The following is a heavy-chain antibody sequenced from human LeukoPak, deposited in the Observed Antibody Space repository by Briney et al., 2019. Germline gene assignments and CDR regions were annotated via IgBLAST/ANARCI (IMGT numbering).Heavy chain of an antibody. V-gene: IGHV3-7*03. Sequence: GGSLRLSCVVFEFTSSNHWMSWVRQAPGKGLEWVANINQDGGETYYVDSVKGRFTLSRDNAKNPLYLQMNSLRAEDTALYYCAKDIYYGDYVDAFDIWGQGTMVTVSS. D-gene: IGHD4-17*01. CDR3: AKDIYYGDYVDAFDI. J-gene: IGHJ3*02. CDR1: EFTSSNHW. CDR2: INQDGGET.